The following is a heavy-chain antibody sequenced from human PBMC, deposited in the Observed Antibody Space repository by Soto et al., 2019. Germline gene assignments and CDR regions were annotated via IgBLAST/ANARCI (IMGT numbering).Heavy chain of an antibody. J-gene: IGHJ4*02. Sequence: GGSLRLSCAASGFPFSTAWLNWVRQAPGKGLEWVGRIKSKTDGGTTDYAAPVKGRLTISRDDSKDTLYLQMNSLKTEDTAVYYCTTEFDYYDSSGYYYATDYWGQGALVTVSS. D-gene: IGHD3-22*01. CDR1: GFPFSTAW. CDR2: IKSKTDGGTT. CDR3: TTEFDYYDSSGYYYATDY. V-gene: IGHV3-15*07.